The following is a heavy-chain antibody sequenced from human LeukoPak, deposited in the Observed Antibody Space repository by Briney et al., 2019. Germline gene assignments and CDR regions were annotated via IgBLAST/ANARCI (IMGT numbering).Heavy chain of an antibody. D-gene: IGHD2-8*01. V-gene: IGHV4-59*12. J-gene: IGHJ4*02. CDR2: IYYSGST. Sequence: SETLSLTCTVSGGSISSYYWSWIRQPPGEGLEWIGYIYYSGSTTYNPSLKSRVTISVDTSNNQFSLRLSAVTAADTAVYFCARGCTDVGRYFDYWGQGSLVTVSS. CDR1: GGSISSYY. CDR3: ARGCTDVGRYFDY.